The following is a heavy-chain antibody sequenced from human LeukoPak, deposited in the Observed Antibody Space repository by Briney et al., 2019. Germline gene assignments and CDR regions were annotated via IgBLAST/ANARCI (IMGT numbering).Heavy chain of an antibody. V-gene: IGHV4-4*08. J-gene: IGHJ4*02. D-gene: IGHD6-25*01. CDR1: GASITTYY. Sequence: SESLSLTCTVSGASITTYYLTWIRQAPGKGLEFIAYIYNDITNYNPSLKSRATISIDAFKNQVSLRLSSVTAAETAVYDCARAPRLLDSWGQGILVTVSS. CDR3: ARAPRLLDS. CDR2: IYNDIT.